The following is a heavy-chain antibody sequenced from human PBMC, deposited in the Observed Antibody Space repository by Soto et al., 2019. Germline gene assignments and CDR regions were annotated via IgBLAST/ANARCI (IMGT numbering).Heavy chain of an antibody. Sequence: QVKLVQSGAEVKKPGASVKVSCKASGYTFTSYAMHWVRQAPGQRLEWMGWINAGNGNTKYSQKFQGRVTITRDTSASTAYMELSSLRSEDTAVYYCARVTMVRGVICAFDIWGQGTMVTVSS. D-gene: IGHD3-10*01. CDR1: GYTFTSYA. J-gene: IGHJ3*02. CDR2: INAGNGNT. V-gene: IGHV1-3*01. CDR3: ARVTMVRGVICAFDI.